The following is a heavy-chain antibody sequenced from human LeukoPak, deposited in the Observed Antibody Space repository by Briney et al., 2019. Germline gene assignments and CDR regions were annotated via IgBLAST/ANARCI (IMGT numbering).Heavy chain of an antibody. CDR2: IQYDGSNK. CDR3: AKDGSGRYYISYFDY. J-gene: IGHJ4*02. CDR1: GFTFSSYG. V-gene: IGHV3-30*02. D-gene: IGHD3-10*01. Sequence: GGSLRLSCAASGFTFSSYGMYWVRQAPGKGPEWVVFIQYDGSNKYYADSVKGRFTISRDNSKNTLSLQMNSLRAEDTAVYYCAKDGSGRYYISYFDYWGQGTLVTVSS.